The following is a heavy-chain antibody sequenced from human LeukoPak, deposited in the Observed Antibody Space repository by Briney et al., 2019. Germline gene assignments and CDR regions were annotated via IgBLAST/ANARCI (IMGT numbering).Heavy chain of an antibody. D-gene: IGHD6-13*01. Sequence: ASVKVSCKASGYTFTSYAMHWVRQAPGQRLEWMGWINAGNGNTKYSQEFQGRVTITRDTSASTAYMELSSLRSEDMAVYYCARGIAAAATLTFDYWGQGTLVTVSS. J-gene: IGHJ4*02. CDR3: ARGIAAAATLTFDY. V-gene: IGHV1-3*03. CDR2: INAGNGNT. CDR1: GYTFTSYA.